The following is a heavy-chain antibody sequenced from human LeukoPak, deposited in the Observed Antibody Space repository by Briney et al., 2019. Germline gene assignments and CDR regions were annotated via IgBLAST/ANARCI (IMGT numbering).Heavy chain of an antibody. D-gene: IGHD3-22*01. J-gene: IGHJ4*02. CDR2: INYSGST. V-gene: IGHV4-34*01. Sequence: SETLSLTCAVYGGSFSGYYWSWIRQPPGKGLEWIGEINYSGSTNYNPSLKSRVTISVDTSKNQFSLKLNSVTAADTAVYYCARGGRYYYDSSGYYYLSYWGQGTLVTVSS. CDR1: GGSFSGYY. CDR3: ARGGRYYYDSSGYYYLSY.